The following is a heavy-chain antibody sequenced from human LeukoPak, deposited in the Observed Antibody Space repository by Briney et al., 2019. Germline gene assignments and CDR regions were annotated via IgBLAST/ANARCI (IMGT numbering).Heavy chain of an antibody. CDR2: IWYDGSNK. D-gene: IGHD1-26*01. V-gene: IGHV3-33*06. Sequence: GGSLRLSCAASGFTFSSYGMHWVRQAPGKGLEWVAVIWYDGSNKYYADSVKGRFTISRDNSKNTLYLQMNSLRAEDTAVYYCAKGPAFGSYPLYYYMDVWGKGTTVTVSS. J-gene: IGHJ6*03. CDR1: GFTFSSYG. CDR3: AKGPAFGSYPLYYYMDV.